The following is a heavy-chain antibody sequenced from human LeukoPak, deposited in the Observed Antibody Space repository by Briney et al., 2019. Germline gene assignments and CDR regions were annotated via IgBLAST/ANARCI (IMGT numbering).Heavy chain of an antibody. V-gene: IGHV3-11*06. J-gene: IGHJ4*02. CDR1: GFTFSDYY. D-gene: IGHD6-13*01. CDR3: ARGGYQQLIRCFDY. CDR2: ISSSSSYT. Sequence: GGSLRLSCAASGFTFSDYYMSWIRQAPGKGLERVSYISSSSSYTNYADSVKGRFTISRDNAKNSLYLQMNSLRAEDTAVYYCARGGYQQLIRCFDYWGQGTLVTVSS.